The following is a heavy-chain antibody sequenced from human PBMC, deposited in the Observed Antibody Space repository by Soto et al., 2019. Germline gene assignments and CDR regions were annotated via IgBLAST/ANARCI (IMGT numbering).Heavy chain of an antibody. J-gene: IGHJ4*02. Sequence: QVQLVQPGAEVKKPGASVKFSCKASGYIFTNFYIHWVRQAPGQGLEWIGIINPNGGSTNYAQNFQGRVAMTRDTSTSTVYMDLSSLRSGDTAVDYCTRGLASGDYWGQGTLITVSS. V-gene: IGHV1-46*03. CDR2: INPNGGST. CDR1: GYIFTNFY. CDR3: TRGLASGDY.